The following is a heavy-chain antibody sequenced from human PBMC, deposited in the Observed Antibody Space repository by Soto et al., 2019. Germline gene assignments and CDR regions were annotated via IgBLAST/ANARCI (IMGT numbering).Heavy chain of an antibody. J-gene: IGHJ3*01. CDR2: IIPVFCKA. CDR3: ARLRRDWGDAFDL. D-gene: IGHD3-16*01. V-gene: IGHV1-69*01. Sequence: QVQLVQSGADVKKPGSSVKVSCKTSGGSFGSSAISWVRQAPAQGIEWMGEIIPVFCKANYAQIFQGRLTITADELTGTVFMELSSLWSEEAAVYFCARLRRDWGDAFDLWGLGTFVTVSS. CDR1: GGSFGSSA.